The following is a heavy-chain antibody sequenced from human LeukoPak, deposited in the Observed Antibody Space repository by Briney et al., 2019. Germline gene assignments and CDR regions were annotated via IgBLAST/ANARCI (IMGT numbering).Heavy chain of an antibody. J-gene: IGHJ3*02. CDR1: GGSISSGDYY. D-gene: IGHD1-7*01. Sequence: SETLSLTSTVSGGSISSGDYYWSWIRQPPGKGLEWIGYIYYSGSTYYNPSLKSRVTISVDTSKNQFSLKLSSVTAADTAVYYCARLITGTTTAFDIWGQGTMVTVSS. V-gene: IGHV4-30-4*08. CDR2: IYYSGST. CDR3: ARLITGTTTAFDI.